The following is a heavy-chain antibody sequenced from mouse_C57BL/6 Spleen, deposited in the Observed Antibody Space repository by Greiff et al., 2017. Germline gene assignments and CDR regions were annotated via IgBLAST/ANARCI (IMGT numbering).Heavy chain of an antibody. V-gene: IGHV3-6*01. CDR3: ARDQGGYYADDY. D-gene: IGHD2-3*01. Sequence: EVKLVESGPGLVKPSQSLSLTCSVTGYSITSGYYWNWIRQFPGNKLEWLGYISYDGSNNYNPSLKNRIAITRDTSKNEFFLKLNSVTTEDTATYYCARDQGGYYADDYWGQGTTLTVSS. J-gene: IGHJ2*01. CDR1: GYSITSGYY. CDR2: ISYDGSN.